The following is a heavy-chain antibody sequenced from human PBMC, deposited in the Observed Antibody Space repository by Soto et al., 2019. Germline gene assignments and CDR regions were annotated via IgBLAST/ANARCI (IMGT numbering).Heavy chain of an antibody. CDR3: SGGQNDYNYYYYYPMDV. D-gene: IGHD4-4*01. Sequence: EVQLVESGGGLGKPGGSLRLSCAGSGFTFRNAWMTWVRQAPGKGLEWVGRIKSKIDGGATDYAAPVKGRFMISRDDSKNTAYLQVNGLKTEDTAVYYCSGGQNDYNYYYYYPMDVWGRGTTVTVSS. CDR1: GFTFRNAW. J-gene: IGHJ6*02. CDR2: IKSKIDGGAT. V-gene: IGHV3-15*01.